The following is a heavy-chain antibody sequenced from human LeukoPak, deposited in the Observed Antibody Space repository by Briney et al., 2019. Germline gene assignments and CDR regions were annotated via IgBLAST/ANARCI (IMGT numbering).Heavy chain of an antibody. J-gene: IGHJ6*04. Sequence: ASVKVSCTASGYTFTGYYMHWVRQAPGQGLEWMGWINPNSGGTNYAQKFQGWVTMTRDTSISTAYMELSRLRSDDTAVYYCARDRVYYGSGSYYYGMDVWGKGTTVTVSS. CDR2: INPNSGGT. CDR1: GYTFTGYY. D-gene: IGHD3-10*01. V-gene: IGHV1-2*04. CDR3: ARDRVYYGSGSYYYGMDV.